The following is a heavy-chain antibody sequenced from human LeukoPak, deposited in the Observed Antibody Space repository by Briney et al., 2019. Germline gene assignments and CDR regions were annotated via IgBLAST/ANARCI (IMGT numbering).Heavy chain of an antibody. CDR2: ISSSSSTI. Sequence: GGSLRLSCAASGFTFSSYSMNWVRQAPGKGLEWVSYISSSSSTIYYADSVKGRFTISRDNAKNSLYLQMNSLRAEDTAVYYCAIGYGYNLDAFDIWGQGAMVTVSS. V-gene: IGHV3-48*01. CDR3: AIGYGYNLDAFDI. D-gene: IGHD5-24*01. J-gene: IGHJ3*02. CDR1: GFTFSSYS.